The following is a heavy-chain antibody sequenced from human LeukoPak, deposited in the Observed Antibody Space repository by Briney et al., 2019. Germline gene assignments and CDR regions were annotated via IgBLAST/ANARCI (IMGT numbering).Heavy chain of an antibody. CDR2: INPNSGGT. D-gene: IGHD5-24*01. CDR3: AKSRDCYTNDYFDY. J-gene: IGHJ4*02. Sequence: ASVKVSCKVSGYTLTELSMHWVRQAPGQGLEWMGWINPNSGGTNYAQKFQGRVTMTRDTSISTAYMELSRLRSDDTAVYYCAKSRDCYTNDYFDYWGQGTLVTVSS. V-gene: IGHV1-2*02. CDR1: GYTLTELS.